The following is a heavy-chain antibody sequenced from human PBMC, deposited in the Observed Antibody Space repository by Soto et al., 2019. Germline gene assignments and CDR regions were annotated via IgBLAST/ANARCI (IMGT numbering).Heavy chain of an antibody. D-gene: IGHD5-18*01. CDR2: INPDGSAT. V-gene: IGHV3-74*01. CDR3: GRGGSDSPMAPGY. J-gene: IGHJ4*02. CDR1: GFTFSIYW. Sequence: PGGSLRLSCAASGFTFSIYWMHWVRQAPGKGLVWVSRINPDGSATNYADSVKGRFTISRDNAKNTLYLQMNSLRAEDTAVFYCGRGGSDSPMAPGYWGQGTLVTVSS.